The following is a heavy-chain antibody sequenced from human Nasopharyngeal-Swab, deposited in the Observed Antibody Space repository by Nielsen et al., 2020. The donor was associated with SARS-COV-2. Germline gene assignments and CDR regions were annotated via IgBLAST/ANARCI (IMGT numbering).Heavy chain of an antibody. Sequence: ASVKVSCKASGYTFTDYYIQWVRQAPGQGLEWMGRFNPNSGGTNYAQELQGRVTMTGDTSISTAYMELSRVRSDDTAMYYCTRDRGSGYFDSWGQGTLVIVSS. V-gene: IGHV1-2*06. CDR3: TRDRGSGYFDS. CDR1: GYTFTDYY. J-gene: IGHJ4*02. D-gene: IGHD3-3*01. CDR2: FNPNSGGT.